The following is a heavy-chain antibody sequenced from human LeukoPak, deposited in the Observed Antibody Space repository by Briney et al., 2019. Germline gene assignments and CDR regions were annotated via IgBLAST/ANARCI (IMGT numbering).Heavy chain of an antibody. CDR2: FDPEDGET. D-gene: IGHD3-10*01. J-gene: IGHJ4*02. Sequence: ASVKVSCKVSGYTLTELSTHWVRQAPGKGLEWMGGFDPEDGETIYAQKFQGRVTMTEDTSTDTAYMELSSLRSEDTAVYYCATARITMVRGVKFDYWGQGTLVTVSS. CDR1: GYTLTELS. V-gene: IGHV1-24*01. CDR3: ATARITMVRGVKFDY.